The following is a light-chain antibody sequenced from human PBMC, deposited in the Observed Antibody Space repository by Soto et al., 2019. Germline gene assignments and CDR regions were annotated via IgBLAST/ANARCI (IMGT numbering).Light chain of an antibody. CDR2: GAS. CDR3: QQYDNWPIT. J-gene: IGKJ5*01. Sequence: ETVMTQSPDTLSVSPGESAALSCRASQSINSLLAWYQQKPGQAPRLLIYGASTRATGIPARFSGSGSGTEFTLTISGLQSEDFAVYYCQQYDNWPITFGQGTRLEI. V-gene: IGKV3-15*01. CDR1: QSINSL.